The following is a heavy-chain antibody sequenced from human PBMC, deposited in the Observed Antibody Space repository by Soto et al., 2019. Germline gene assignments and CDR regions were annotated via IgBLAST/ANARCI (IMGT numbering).Heavy chain of an antibody. CDR3: ARDNGYYDF. Sequence: GASVKVSCKTSGDTFSSYSINWVRQAPGQGLEWMAWISTNSGNTHYAERVQGRVTVTLDKSARTAFMEMWGLTSDDTAVYFCARDNGYYDFWGQRTLVTVSS. CDR2: ISTNSGNT. V-gene: IGHV1-18*01. CDR1: GDTFSSYS. D-gene: IGHD2-8*01. J-gene: IGHJ4*02.